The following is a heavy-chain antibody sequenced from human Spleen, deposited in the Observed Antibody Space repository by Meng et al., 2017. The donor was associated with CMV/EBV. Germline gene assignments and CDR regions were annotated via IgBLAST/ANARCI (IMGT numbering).Heavy chain of an antibody. V-gene: IGHV4-4*07. CDR1: GGSISRFF. D-gene: IGHD3-10*01. J-gene: IGHJ4*02. CDR2: MYTSGST. CDR3: AREPLTVRGVIRD. Sequence: SETLSLTCTVSGGSISRFFWSWIRQPAGKGLDWIGLMYTSGSTNYNPSLKSRLTMSVDTSKHQFSLKLSSVTAADTAVYYCAREPLTVRGVIRDWGQGTLVTVSS.